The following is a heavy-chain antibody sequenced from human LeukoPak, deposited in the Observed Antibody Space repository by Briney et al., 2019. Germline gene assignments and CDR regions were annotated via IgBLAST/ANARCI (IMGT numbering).Heavy chain of an antibody. D-gene: IGHD2-21*02. J-gene: IGHJ4*02. Sequence: PSETLSLTCTVSGGSISSSSYYWGWIRQPPGKGLEWIGSIYYSGSTYYNPSLKSRVTISVDTSKNQFSLKLSSVTAADTAVYYCARDSYCGGDCSWFFDYWGQGTLVTVSS. V-gene: IGHV4-39*07. CDR2: IYYSGST. CDR1: GGSISSSSYY. CDR3: ARDSYCGGDCSWFFDY.